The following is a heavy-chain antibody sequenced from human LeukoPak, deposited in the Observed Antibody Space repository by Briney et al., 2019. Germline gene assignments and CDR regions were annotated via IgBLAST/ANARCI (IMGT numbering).Heavy chain of an antibody. V-gene: IGHV5-51*01. CDR3: VVAEVGVTGFYAY. D-gene: IGHD3-3*01. J-gene: IGHJ4*02. Sequence: GESLKISCKGSGYSFPSHWIGWVRHIPGTGLEWMGIIYPLDSEIRISPSFQGQATISADKSLTTAYLQWNTLRASDTAMYYCVVAEVGVTGFYAYWGQGTLVTVSS. CDR2: IYPLDSEI. CDR1: GYSFPSHW.